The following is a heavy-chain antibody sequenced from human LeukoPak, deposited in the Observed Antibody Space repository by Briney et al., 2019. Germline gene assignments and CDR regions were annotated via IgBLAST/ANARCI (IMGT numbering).Heavy chain of an antibody. CDR3: ARLFWSGGWFDP. Sequence: PSETLSLTCTVSGGSISSGSYYWSWIRQPAGKGLEWIGRIYTSGSTNYNPSLKSRVTISVDTSKNQFSLKLSSVTAADTAVYYCARLFWSGGWFDPWGQGTLVTVSS. V-gene: IGHV4-61*02. D-gene: IGHD3-3*01. J-gene: IGHJ5*02. CDR2: IYTSGST. CDR1: GGSISSGSYY.